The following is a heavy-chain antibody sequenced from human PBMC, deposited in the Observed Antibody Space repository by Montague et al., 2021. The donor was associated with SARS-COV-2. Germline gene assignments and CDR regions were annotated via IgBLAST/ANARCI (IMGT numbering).Heavy chain of an antibody. CDR3: ATQEDPSGWIPGPFDF. CDR1: GGSISSSSYY. J-gene: IGHJ4*02. V-gene: IGHV4-39*01. D-gene: IGHD6-19*01. CDR2: IYYRGST. Sequence: SETLSLTCTVSGGSISSSSYYWAWIRQPPGKGLEWIGSIYYRGSTYYNPSLKSRVIISVDTSKNQLSLKLSSVTAADTAVYYCATQEDPSGWIPGPFDFWGQGTPLTVSS.